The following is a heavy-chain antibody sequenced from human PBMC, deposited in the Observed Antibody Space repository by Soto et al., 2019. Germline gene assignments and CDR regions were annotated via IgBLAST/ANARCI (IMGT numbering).Heavy chain of an antibody. Sequence: QVQLVESGGGVVQPGRSLRLSCAASGFTFSSYAMHWVRQAPGKGLEWVAVISYDGSNKYYADSVKGRFTISRDNSKNTLYLQMNSLRAEDTAVYYCARVSVAYCGGDCFDPYYFDYWGQGTLVTVSS. J-gene: IGHJ4*02. D-gene: IGHD2-21*02. CDR3: ARVSVAYCGGDCFDPYYFDY. CDR2: ISYDGSNK. V-gene: IGHV3-30-3*01. CDR1: GFTFSSYA.